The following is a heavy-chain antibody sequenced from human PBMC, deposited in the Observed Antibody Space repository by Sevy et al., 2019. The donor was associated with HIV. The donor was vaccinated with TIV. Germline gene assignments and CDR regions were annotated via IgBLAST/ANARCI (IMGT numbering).Heavy chain of an antibody. D-gene: IGHD1-26*01. J-gene: IGHJ4*02. CDR2: IKQDGYET. Sequence: GGSLRLSCAASGFNFRNSWMAWVRQTPGKGLEFLADIKQDGYETYYVDSVKSRFTISRDNAKNSLHLQMNSLRAEDTAIYFCVRDKEVGASILDHWGQGTPVTVSS. CDR3: VRDKEVGASILDH. V-gene: IGHV3-7*03. CDR1: GFNFRNSW.